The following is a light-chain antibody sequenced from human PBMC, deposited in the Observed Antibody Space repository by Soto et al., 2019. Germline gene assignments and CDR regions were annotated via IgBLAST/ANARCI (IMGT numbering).Light chain of an antibody. CDR2: GAS. CDR3: QHYNNWPPWT. CDR1: QSVSTN. Sequence: EIVMTQSPATLSVSPGERATLSSRASQSVSTNLAWYQQKFGQAPRLLIYGASTRATGIPARFSGSGSGTEFTLNISSLQSEDFAVYYCQHYNNWPPWTFGQGTRVEIK. J-gene: IGKJ1*01. V-gene: IGKV3-15*01.